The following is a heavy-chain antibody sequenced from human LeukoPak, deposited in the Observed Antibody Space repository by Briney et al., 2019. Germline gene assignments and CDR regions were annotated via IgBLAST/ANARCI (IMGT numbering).Heavy chain of an antibody. CDR1: GGSISSSNW. CDR3: AREFWDSSGYYEDY. J-gene: IGHJ4*02. D-gene: IGHD3-22*01. CDR2: IYHSGST. Sequence: PSETLSLTCAVSGGSISSSNWWSWVRPPPGKGLEWIGEIYHSGSTNYNPSLKSRVTISVDKSKNQFSLKLSSVTAADTAVYYCAREFWDSSGYYEDYWGQGTLVTVSS. V-gene: IGHV4-4*02.